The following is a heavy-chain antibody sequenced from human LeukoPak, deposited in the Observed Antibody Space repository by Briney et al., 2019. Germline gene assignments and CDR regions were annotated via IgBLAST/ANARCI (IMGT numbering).Heavy chain of an antibody. CDR1: GYTFTSYY. Sequence: ASVKVSCRASGYTFTSYYMHWVRQAPGQGLEWMGIINPSGGSTSYAQKFQGRVTMTRDTSTSTVYMELSSLRSGDTAVYYCARVGGGDTWNYWGQGTLVTVSS. CDR3: ARVGGGDTWNY. V-gene: IGHV1-46*03. J-gene: IGHJ4*02. D-gene: IGHD2-21*02. CDR2: INPSGGST.